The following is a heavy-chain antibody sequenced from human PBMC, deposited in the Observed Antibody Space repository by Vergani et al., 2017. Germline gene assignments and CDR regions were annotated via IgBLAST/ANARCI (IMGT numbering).Heavy chain of an antibody. CDR2: ISWNSNSI. Sequence: EVQLEESGGGLVLPGRSLRLSCVASGFTSAGYAMHWVRQAPGKGLEWVSGISWNSNSIGYADSVKGRFTISRDNAKNSLYLQMNSLSAGDTAVYYCAKANPRNSGYDYLYYYHAMDVWGQGTTVTVSS. CDR3: AKANPRNSGYDYLYYYHAMDV. V-gene: IGHV3-9*02. J-gene: IGHJ6*02. CDR1: GFTSAGYA. D-gene: IGHD5-12*01.